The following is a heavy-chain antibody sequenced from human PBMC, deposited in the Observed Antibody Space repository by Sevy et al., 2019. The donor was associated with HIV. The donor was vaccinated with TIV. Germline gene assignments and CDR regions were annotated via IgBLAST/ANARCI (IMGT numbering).Heavy chain of an antibody. D-gene: IGHD2-15*01. CDR2: ISSSGSII. J-gene: IGHJ1*01. CDR1: GFTFSDYY. CDR3: ARVYCSGGSCYGGGYFQH. Sequence: GGSLRLSCAASGFTFSDYYMSWIRQAPGKGLEWVSYISSSGSIIYYADSVKGRFTISRDNAENSLYLQMNSLRAEDTAVYYCARVYCSGGSCYGGGYFQHWGQGTLVTVSS. V-gene: IGHV3-11*01.